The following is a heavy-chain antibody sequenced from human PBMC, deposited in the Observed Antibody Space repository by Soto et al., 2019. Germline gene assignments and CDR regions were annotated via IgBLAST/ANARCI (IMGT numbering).Heavy chain of an antibody. J-gene: IGHJ3*02. CDR1: GGSISSSSYY. D-gene: IGHD3-3*01. V-gene: IGHV4-39*01. CDR3: AITIFGVVIIPESDAFDI. Sequence: QLQLQESGPGLVKPSETLSLTCTVSGGSISSSSYYWGWIRQPPGKGLEWIGSIYYSGSTYYNPSLKSRVTISVETSKNQCSLKLSSVTAADTAVYYCAITIFGVVIIPESDAFDIWGQGTMVTVSS. CDR2: IYYSGST.